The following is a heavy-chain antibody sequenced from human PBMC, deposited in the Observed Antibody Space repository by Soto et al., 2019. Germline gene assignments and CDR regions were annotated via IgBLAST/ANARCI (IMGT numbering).Heavy chain of an antibody. CDR2: INHSEST. CDR1: GGSFSGYY. D-gene: IGHD2-8*02. Sequence: SQTLSLTCAVYGGSFSGYYWTWIRQPPGTGLEWIGEINHSESTNYNPSLKSRVTISVDTSKNQFSLKLTSVTAADTAVYYCARDKITGLFDYWGQGTLVTVSS. CDR3: ARDKITGLFDY. V-gene: IGHV4-34*01. J-gene: IGHJ4*02.